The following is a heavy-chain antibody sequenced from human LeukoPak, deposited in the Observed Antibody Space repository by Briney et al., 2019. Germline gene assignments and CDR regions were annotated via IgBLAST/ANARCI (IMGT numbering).Heavy chain of an antibody. CDR1: GGTFIIYT. V-gene: IGHV1-69*04. CDR3: ARDLNDFWSGSNWFDP. D-gene: IGHD3-3*01. CDR2: IIPILGIA. J-gene: IGHJ5*02. Sequence: SVKVSCKASGGTFIIYTISWVPQAPGQGLEWMGRIIPILGIANCAQKFQGRVTITTDKSTSTAYMALSSLRSEDTAVYYCARDLNDFWSGSNWFDPWGQGTLVTVSS.